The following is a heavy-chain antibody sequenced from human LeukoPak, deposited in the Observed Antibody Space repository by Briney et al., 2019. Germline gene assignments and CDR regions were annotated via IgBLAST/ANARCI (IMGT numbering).Heavy chain of an antibody. V-gene: IGHV4-59*01. CDR3: ARAYDTSGYFFAFDI. D-gene: IGHD3-22*01. Sequence: SETLSLTCTVSGGSISGYYWSWIRQPPGKGLEWIGYIYYSGSTNYNPSLKSRVTISVDTSKNQFSLKLSSVTAADTAVYYCARAYDTSGYFFAFDIWGQGTMVTVSS. CDR2: IYYSGST. J-gene: IGHJ3*02. CDR1: GGSISGYY.